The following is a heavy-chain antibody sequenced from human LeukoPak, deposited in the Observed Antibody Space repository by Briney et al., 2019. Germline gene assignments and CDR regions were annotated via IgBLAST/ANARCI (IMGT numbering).Heavy chain of an antibody. V-gene: IGHV3-49*04. CDR2: IRSKAYGGTT. Sequence: SLRLSCTASGFAFGDYAMSWVRQAPGKGLEWVGFIRSKAYGGTTEYAASVKGRFTISRDDSKSIAYLQMNSLKTEDTAVYYCTRVEGLLLWFGEFYYFDYWGQGTLVTVSS. CDR3: TRVEGLLLWFGEFYYFDY. D-gene: IGHD3-10*01. CDR1: GFAFGDYA. J-gene: IGHJ4*02.